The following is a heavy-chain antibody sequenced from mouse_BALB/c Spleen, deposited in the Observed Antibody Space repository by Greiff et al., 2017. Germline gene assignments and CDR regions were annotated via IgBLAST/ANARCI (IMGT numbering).Heavy chain of an antibody. CDR1: GFTFSSYW. D-gene: IGHD2-2*01. CDR3: TTLWLRRGWYFDV. V-gene: IGHV6-6*02. CDR2: IRLKSDNYAT. Sequence: EVKLVESGGGLVQPGGSMKLSCVASGFTFSSYWMSWVRQSPEKGLEWVAEIRLKSDNYATHYAESVKGKFTISRDDSKSRLYLQMNSLRAEDTGIYYCTTLWLRRGWYFDVWGAGTTVTVSS. J-gene: IGHJ1*01.